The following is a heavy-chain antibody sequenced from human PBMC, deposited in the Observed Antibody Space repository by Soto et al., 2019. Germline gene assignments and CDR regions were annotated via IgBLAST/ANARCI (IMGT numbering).Heavy chain of an antibody. J-gene: IGHJ4*02. D-gene: IGHD3-10*01. CDR2: IIPIFGTA. V-gene: IGHV1-69*01. Sequence: QVQLVQSGAEXKKPGSSVKXSXKASGGTFSSYAISWVRQAPGQGLEWMGGIIPIFGTANYAQKFQGRVTITADESTSTAYMELSSLRSEDTAVYYCARDRGGGSHTFDYWGQGTLVTVSS. CDR3: ARDRGGGSHTFDY. CDR1: GGTFSSYA.